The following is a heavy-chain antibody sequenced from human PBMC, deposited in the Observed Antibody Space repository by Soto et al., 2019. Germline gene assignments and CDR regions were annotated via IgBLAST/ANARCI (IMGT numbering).Heavy chain of an antibody. CDR1: GGSIRSSSNH. Sequence: SETLSLTCTVSGGSIRSSSNHWGWIRQPPGKGLEWIGNIYYSENTYYNPSLKSRVTISVDTSKNQFSLRLTSVTAADTAVYYCATHPPYGPLDHWGQGTLVTVSS. D-gene: IGHD4-17*01. CDR2: IYYSENT. CDR3: ATHPPYGPLDH. V-gene: IGHV4-39*01. J-gene: IGHJ4*02.